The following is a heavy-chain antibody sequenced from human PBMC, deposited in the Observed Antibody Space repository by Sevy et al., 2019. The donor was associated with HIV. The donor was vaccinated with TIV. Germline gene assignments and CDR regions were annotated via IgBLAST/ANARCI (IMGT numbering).Heavy chain of an antibody. CDR3: ARDGFDWWGKYYYYYGMDV. CDR1: GGSISSGSYY. D-gene: IGHD3-9*01. J-gene: IGHJ6*02. CDR2: IYTSGST. V-gene: IGHV4-61*02. Sequence: TLSLTCTVSGGSISSGSYYWSWIRQPAGKGLEWIGRIYTSGSTNYNPSLKSRVTMSVDTSKNQFSLKLSSVTAADTAVYYCARDGFDWWGKYYYYYGMDVWGQGTTVTVSS.